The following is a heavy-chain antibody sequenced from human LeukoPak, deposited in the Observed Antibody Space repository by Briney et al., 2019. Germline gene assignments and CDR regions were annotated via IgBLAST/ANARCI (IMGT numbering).Heavy chain of an antibody. V-gene: IGHV3-23*01. D-gene: IGHD4-17*01. Sequence: GGSLRLSCAASGFTVSSNYMSWVRQAPGKGLEWVSAISGSGGSTYYADSVKGRFTISRDNSKNTLYLQMNSLRAEDTAVYYCATPPDYADFDYWGQGTLVTVSS. CDR3: ATPPDYADFDY. CDR2: ISGSGGST. CDR1: GFTVSSNY. J-gene: IGHJ4*02.